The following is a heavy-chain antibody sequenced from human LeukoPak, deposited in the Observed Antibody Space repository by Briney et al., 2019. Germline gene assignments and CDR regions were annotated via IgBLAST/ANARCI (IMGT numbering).Heavy chain of an antibody. D-gene: IGHD3-10*01. CDR2: ISAYNGNT. CDR3: ARYGSGSHPYYYYYMDV. CDR1: GYTFTSYG. J-gene: IGHJ6*03. Sequence: ASVKVSCKASGYTFTSYGISWVRQAPGQGLEWMGWISAYNGNTNSAQTLQGRLTMTTDTSTSTAYMELRSLRSDDTAVYYCARYGSGSHPYYYYYMDVWGKGTTVTISS. V-gene: IGHV1-18*01.